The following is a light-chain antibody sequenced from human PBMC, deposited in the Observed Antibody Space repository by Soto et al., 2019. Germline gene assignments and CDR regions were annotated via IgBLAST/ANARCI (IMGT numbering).Light chain of an antibody. CDR1: QSFSNY. V-gene: IGKV1-39*01. Sequence: DIPMTQSPSSLSASVGDRVTISCRASQSFSNYLNWYQHKPGKAPKLLIYAASSLQSGVPSRFSGSGSGTDFTLTISSLQPEDFATYYCQQSYSAPYTFGQGTKLEIK. J-gene: IGKJ2*01. CDR2: AAS. CDR3: QQSYSAPYT.